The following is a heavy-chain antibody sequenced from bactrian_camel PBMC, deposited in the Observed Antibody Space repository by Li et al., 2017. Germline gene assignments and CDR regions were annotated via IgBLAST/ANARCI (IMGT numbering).Heavy chain of an antibody. Sequence: QVQLVESGGGSVQTGGSLRLSCAASGLTFSSYYMSWVRQVPGRGLEWVSSIYSDGSNTYDADSVKGRFTISRDNAKSTVYLQMNSLKSEDTAMYYCGTNVYCRGSACCNRDFSHWGQGTQVTVS. CDR1: GLTFSSYY. CDR3: GTNVYCRGSACCNRDFSH. J-gene: IGHJ4*01. CDR2: IYSDGSNT. D-gene: IGHD2*01. V-gene: IGHV3-2*01.